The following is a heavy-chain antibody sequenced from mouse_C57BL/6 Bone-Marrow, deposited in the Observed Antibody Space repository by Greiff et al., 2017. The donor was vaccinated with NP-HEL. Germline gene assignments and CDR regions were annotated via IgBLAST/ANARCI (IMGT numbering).Heavy chain of an antibody. D-gene: IGHD2-1*01. CDR1: GFTFSSYG. CDR3: ARQEVTPWFAY. J-gene: IGHJ3*01. CDR2: ISSGGSYT. V-gene: IGHV5-6*01. Sequence: EVNVVESGGDLVKPGGSLKLSCAASGFTFSSYGMSWVRQTPDKRLEWVATISSGGSYTYYPDSVKGRFTISRDNAKNTLYLQMSSLKSEDTAMYYCARQEVTPWFAYWGQGTLVTVSA.